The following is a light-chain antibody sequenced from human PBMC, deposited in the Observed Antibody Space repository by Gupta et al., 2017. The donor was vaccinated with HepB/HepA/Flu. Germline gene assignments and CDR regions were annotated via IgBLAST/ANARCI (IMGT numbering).Light chain of an antibody. CDR3: QYYDSSLTVV. V-gene: IGLV1-40*01. J-gene: IGLJ2*01. CDR2: GNS. CDR1: SSNIGAGYD. Sequence: QSVLTQPPSVSGAPGQRVTISCTGSSSNIGAGYDVHWYQQLPGTAPKLLIYGNSNRPSGVPDRCAGSKSGTSASLAITGLQAEDEAYYYCQYYDSSLTVVFGGGTKLTVL.